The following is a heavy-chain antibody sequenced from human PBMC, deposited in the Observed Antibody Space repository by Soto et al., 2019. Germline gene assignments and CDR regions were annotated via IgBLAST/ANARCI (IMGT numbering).Heavy chain of an antibody. CDR2: VIPILGIA. V-gene: IGHV1-69*04. Sequence: SVKVSCKASGGTFSSYTISWVRQAPGQGLEWMGRVIPILGIANYAQKFQGRVTITADKSTSTAYMELSSLRSEDTAVYYCAREIVGDTVNPFDPWGQGTLATVSS. CDR1: GGTFSSYT. J-gene: IGHJ5*02. CDR3: AREIVGDTVNPFDP. D-gene: IGHD1-26*01.